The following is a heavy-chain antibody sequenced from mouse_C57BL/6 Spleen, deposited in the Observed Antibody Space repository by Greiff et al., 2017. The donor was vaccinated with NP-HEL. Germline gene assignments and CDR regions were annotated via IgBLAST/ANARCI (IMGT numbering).Heavy chain of an antibody. CDR2: IYPGSGNT. CDR3: ARLLFYFDY. Sequence: LEESGAELVRPGASVKLSCKASGYTFTDYYINWVKQRPGQGLEWIARIYPGSGNTYYNEKFKGKATLTAEKSSSTAYMQLSSLTSEDSAVYFCARLLFYFDYWGQGTTLTVSS. J-gene: IGHJ2*01. V-gene: IGHV1-76*01. D-gene: IGHD2-1*01. CDR1: GYTFTDYY.